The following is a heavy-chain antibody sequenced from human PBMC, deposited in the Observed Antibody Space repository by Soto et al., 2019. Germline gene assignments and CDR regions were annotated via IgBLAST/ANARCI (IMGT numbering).Heavy chain of an antibody. CDR2: LRGSGGTT. Sequence: PVGSLRLSCTVSGVTFSNYAMNWVRQAPGKGLEWVSSLRGSGGTTYYADSVKGRLIISRDNSKKTLYLLMNSLRAEDTALYYCAKQRADYGSGADTFYFDSWGQGALVTVSS. J-gene: IGHJ4*02. CDR1: GVTFSNYA. D-gene: IGHD3-10*01. CDR3: AKQRADYGSGADTFYFDS. V-gene: IGHV3-23*01.